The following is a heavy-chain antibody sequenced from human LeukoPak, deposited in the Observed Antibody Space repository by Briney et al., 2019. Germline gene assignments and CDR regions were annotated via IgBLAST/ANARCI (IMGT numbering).Heavy chain of an antibody. J-gene: IGHJ4*02. Sequence: GMSLRLSCAASGFFLSSYAMHWVRQASGKGLEWVADISYDGSNQFYTDSVKGRFTISRDNTKNTVYLQMNTLRGEDTAVYFCARDNGSGWSYFDYWGQGTLVTVSS. CDR2: ISYDGSNQ. CDR3: ARDNGSGWSYFDY. CDR1: GFFLSSYA. D-gene: IGHD6-19*01. V-gene: IGHV3-30-3*01.